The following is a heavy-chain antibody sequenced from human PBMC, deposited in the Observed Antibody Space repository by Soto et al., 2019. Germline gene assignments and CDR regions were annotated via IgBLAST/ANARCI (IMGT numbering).Heavy chain of an antibody. CDR3: AKTPGVITVITSFDH. J-gene: IGHJ4*02. CDR1: GFTFNKYA. CDR2: ISGSGAST. D-gene: IGHD3-16*01. Sequence: PGGSLRLSCVASGFTFNKYALAWVRQAPGKGLEWVSAISGSGASTYDADSVKGRFTISRDNSNNTLYLQMNSLRAGDTAVYYCAKTPGVITVITSFDHWGQGTQVTVSS. V-gene: IGHV3-23*01.